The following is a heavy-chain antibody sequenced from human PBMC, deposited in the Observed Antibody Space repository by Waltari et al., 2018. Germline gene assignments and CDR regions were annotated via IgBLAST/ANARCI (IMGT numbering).Heavy chain of an antibody. Sequence: QVQLVQSGAEVKKPGASVKVSCKASGYTFTGYYMHWVRQAPGQGLEWMGRINPNSGGTNYAQKFQGRVTITKDTSKNQVVLTMTNMDPVDTATYYCAHRLRGSYVGGAFDIWGQGTMVTVSS. CDR2: INPNSGGT. J-gene: IGHJ3*02. D-gene: IGHD1-26*01. CDR3: AHRLRGSYVGGAFDI. CDR1: GYTFTGYY. V-gene: IGHV1-2*06.